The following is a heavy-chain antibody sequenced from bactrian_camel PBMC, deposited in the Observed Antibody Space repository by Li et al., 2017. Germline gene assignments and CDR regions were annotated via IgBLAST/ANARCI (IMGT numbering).Heavy chain of an antibody. V-gene: IGHV3S53*01. Sequence: VQLVESGGGEVQAGGSLKLTCVTSSSVYCVGWFRHPPGKREMREAVATIDTDGGTFYVASVKGRFTISKDNVKNTVFLQMNNLKPEDTAMYYCAAARPVPDVSNPLLALEVPSFIYEGQGTQVTVS. CDR2: IDTDGGT. CDR1: SSVYC. D-gene: IGHD1*01. J-gene: IGHJ4*01.